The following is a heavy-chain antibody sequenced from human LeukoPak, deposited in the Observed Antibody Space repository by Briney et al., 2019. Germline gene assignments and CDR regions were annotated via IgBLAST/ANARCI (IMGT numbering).Heavy chain of an antibody. CDR3: ARGRVAAAGTTVDFDY. V-gene: IGHV4-30-4*08. CDR2: INHSGST. CDR1: GGSISSGDYY. D-gene: IGHD6-13*01. Sequence: SQTLSLTCTVSGGSISSGDYYWSWIRQPPGTGLEWIGEINHSGSTNYNPSLKSRVTISVDTSKNQFSLKLSSVTAADTAVYYCARGRVAAAGTTVDFDYWGQGTLVTVSS. J-gene: IGHJ4*02.